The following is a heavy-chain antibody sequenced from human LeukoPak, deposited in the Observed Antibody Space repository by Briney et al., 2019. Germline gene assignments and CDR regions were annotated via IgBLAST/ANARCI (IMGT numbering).Heavy chain of an antibody. V-gene: IGHV1-69*13. Sequence: GASVKVSCKASGGTFSSYAISWVGQAPGQGLEWMGGIIPIFGTANYAQKFQGRVTITADESTSTAYMELSSLRSEDTAVYYCARDRVAHYYDSSGYNDAFDIWGQGTMVTVSS. CDR1: GGTFSSYA. J-gene: IGHJ3*02. D-gene: IGHD3-22*01. CDR3: ARDRVAHYYDSSGYNDAFDI. CDR2: IIPIFGTA.